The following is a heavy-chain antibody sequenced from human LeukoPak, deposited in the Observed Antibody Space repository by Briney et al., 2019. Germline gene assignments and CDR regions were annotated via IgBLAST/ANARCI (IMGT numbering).Heavy chain of an antibody. Sequence: WYDVSNKYYGDSVKGRFTISRDNSKNTLHLQMDSLRDEDTAVYYCARDRGSTVASPGFLDYWGQGTLVTVSS. CDR2: WYDVSNK. J-gene: IGHJ4*02. V-gene: IGHV3-33*01. D-gene: IGHD4-23*01. CDR3: ARDRGSTVASPGFLDY.